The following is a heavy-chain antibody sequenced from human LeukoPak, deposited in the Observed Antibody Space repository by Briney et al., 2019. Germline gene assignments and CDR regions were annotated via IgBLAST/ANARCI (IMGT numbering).Heavy chain of an antibody. CDR1: GFTFSSYE. J-gene: IGHJ6*04. D-gene: IGHD3-10*02. CDR3: AELGITMIGGV. V-gene: IGHV3-48*03. CDR2: ISSSGSTI. Sequence: VDLGGSLRLSCAASGFTFSSYEMNWVRQAPGKGLEWVSYISSSGSTIYYADSVKGRFTISRDNAKNSLYLQMNSLRAEDTAVYYCAELGITMIGGVWGKGTTVTISS.